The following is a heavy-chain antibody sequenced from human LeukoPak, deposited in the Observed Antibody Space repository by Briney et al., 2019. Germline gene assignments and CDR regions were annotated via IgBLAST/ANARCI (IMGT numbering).Heavy chain of an antibody. V-gene: IGHV3-21*01. CDR2: ISSSSSYI. D-gene: IGHD2-2*01. CDR3: ARDVWDIVVVPAAMPFGMDV. CDR1: GFTFSSYS. J-gene: IGHJ6*02. Sequence: PGGSLRLSCAASGFTFSSYSMNWVRQAPGKGLEWVSSISSSSSYIYYAGSVKGRFTISRDNAKNSLYLQMNSLRAEDTAVYYCARDVWDIVVVPAAMPFGMDVWGQGTTVTVSS.